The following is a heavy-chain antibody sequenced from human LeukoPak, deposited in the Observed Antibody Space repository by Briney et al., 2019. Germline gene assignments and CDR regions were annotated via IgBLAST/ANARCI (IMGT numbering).Heavy chain of an antibody. V-gene: IGHV3-66*02. Sequence: GGSLRLSCAASGFTVSSNYMSWVRQGPGKGLECVSVISNDGDTYYADSVRGRFTISRDNSKNTLFLQMNSLRPEDTAVYFCATIHQGPGPDSWGQGTLVTVSS. J-gene: IGHJ4*02. D-gene: IGHD5-24*01. CDR2: ISNDGDT. CDR3: ATIHQGPGPDS. CDR1: GFTVSSNY.